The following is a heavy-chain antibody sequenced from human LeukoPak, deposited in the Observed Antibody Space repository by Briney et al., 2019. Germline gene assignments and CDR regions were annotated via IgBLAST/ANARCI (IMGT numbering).Heavy chain of an antibody. D-gene: IGHD6-19*01. V-gene: IGHV4-30-4*01. CDR1: GGSITSGEHY. CDR2: VAYTGST. Sequence: PSETLSLTCTVSGGSITSGEHYCSWIRQPPGKGLEWIGYVAYTGSTNYNPSLSSRVTMSVDTSKNQFSLKLSSVTAADTAVYYCARQNGYSSGWYSIDIYGMDVWGQGTTVTVSS. CDR3: ARQNGYSSGWYSIDIYGMDV. J-gene: IGHJ6*02.